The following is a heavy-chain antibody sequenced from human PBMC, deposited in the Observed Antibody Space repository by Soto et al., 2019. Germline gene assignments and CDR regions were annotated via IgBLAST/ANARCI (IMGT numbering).Heavy chain of an antibody. V-gene: IGHV3-15*07. CDR2: IKNKADAGTT. D-gene: IGHD4-17*01. CDR1: GFSFSSAW. CDR3: ATFGDSARA. J-gene: IGHJ5*02. Sequence: EVQLVESGGGSVKPGGSLRLSCAASGFSFSSAWMSWVRQAPGKGLEWVGRIKNKADAGTTDYAAPVKGRFSISRDDSKNMRYLQMNGLKTEDPALYYCATFGDSARAWGQGTLVTVSS.